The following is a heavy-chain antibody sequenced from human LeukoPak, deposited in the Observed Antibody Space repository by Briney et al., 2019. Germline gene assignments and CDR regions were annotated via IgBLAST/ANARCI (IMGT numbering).Heavy chain of an antibody. D-gene: IGHD3-10*01. CDR2: ISFDGSNK. V-gene: IGHV3-30*03. CDR1: GFSFSNYD. Sequence: GGSLRLSCAASGFSFSNYDMHWVRQAPGKGLEWVAVISFDGSNKYYEDSVKGRFTISRDNSRNTLYLQMNSLRAGGTAIYYCARWFGELFFDYCGQGTLVTVSS. CDR3: ARWFGELFFDY. J-gene: IGHJ4*02.